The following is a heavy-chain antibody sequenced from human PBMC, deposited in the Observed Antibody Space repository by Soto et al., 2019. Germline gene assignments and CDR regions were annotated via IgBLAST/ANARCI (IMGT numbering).Heavy chain of an antibody. V-gene: IGHV4-59*08. J-gene: IGHJ4*02. D-gene: IGHD3-22*01. CDR3: AGTYYYDSSGYYRVDY. CDR2: IYYSGST. Sequence: PSETLSLTCTVSGGSISSYYWSWIRQPPGKGPEWIGYIYYSGSTNYNPSLKSRVTISVDTSKNQFSLKLSSVTAADTAVYYCAGTYYYDSSGYYRVDYWGQGTLVTVSS. CDR1: GGSISSYY.